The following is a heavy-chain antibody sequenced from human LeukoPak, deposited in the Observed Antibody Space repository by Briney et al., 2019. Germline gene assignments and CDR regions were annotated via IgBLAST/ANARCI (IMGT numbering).Heavy chain of an antibody. Sequence: SETLSLTCTVSGGSISSYYWSWFRQPPGKGLEWIGYIYYSGSTNYNPSLKSRVTISVDTSKNQFSLKLTSVTAADTAVYYCASAPINYGSWFDPWGQGTLVTVSS. CDR1: GGSISSYY. D-gene: IGHD5-24*01. CDR3: ASAPINYGSWFDP. V-gene: IGHV4-59*01. J-gene: IGHJ5*02. CDR2: IYYSGST.